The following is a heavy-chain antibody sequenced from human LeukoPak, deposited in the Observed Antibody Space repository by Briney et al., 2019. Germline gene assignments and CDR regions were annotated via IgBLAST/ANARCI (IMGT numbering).Heavy chain of an antibody. CDR1: GFTFSDQY. CDR3: ARVSPRYNFDY. D-gene: IGHD1-1*01. J-gene: IGHJ4*02. V-gene: IGHV3-72*01. Sequence: PGGSLRLSCAASGFTFSDQYMDWVRQAPGKGLDWAGRSGDKANIYTTQYAASVKGRFTISRDDSKNSLYLQMNSLKTEDTAVYYCARVSPRYNFDYWGQATLVTVSS. CDR2: SGDKANIYTT.